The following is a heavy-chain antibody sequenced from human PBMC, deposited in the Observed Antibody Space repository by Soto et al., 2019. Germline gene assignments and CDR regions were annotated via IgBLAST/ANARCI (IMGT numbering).Heavy chain of an antibody. V-gene: IGHV4-34*01. CDR2: INHSGST. D-gene: IGHD3-22*01. J-gene: IGHJ5*02. CDR1: GGSFSGYY. CDR3: ARSQYYDSSGYYWDWFDP. Sequence: PSETLSLTCAVYGGSFSGYYWSWIRQPPGKGLEWIGEINHSGSTNYNPSLKSRVTISVDTSKNQFSLKLSSVTAADTAVYYCARSQYYDSSGYYWDWFDPWGQGTLVTVSS.